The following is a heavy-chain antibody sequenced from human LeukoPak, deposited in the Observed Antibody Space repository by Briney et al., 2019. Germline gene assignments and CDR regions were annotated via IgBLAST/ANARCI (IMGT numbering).Heavy chain of an antibody. Sequence: ASVKVSCEASGYTFTSYGISWVRQAPGQGLEWMGWISAYNGNTNYAQKLQGRVTMTTDTSTSTAYTELRSLRSDDTAVYYCARNTYYYDSSGYYYEGWFDPWGQGTLVTVSS. CDR3: ARNTYYYDSSGYYYEGWFDP. V-gene: IGHV1-18*01. J-gene: IGHJ5*02. D-gene: IGHD3-22*01. CDR2: ISAYNGNT. CDR1: GYTFTSYG.